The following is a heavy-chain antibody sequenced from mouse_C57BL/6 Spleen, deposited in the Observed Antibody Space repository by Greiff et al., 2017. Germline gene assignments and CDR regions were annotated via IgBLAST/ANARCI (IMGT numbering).Heavy chain of an antibody. CDR2: INYDGSST. CDR3: ARVGDYDGYWYFDV. Sequence: EVKLVESEGGLVQPGSSMKLSCTASGFTFSDYYMAWVRQVPEKGLEWVANINYDGSSTYYLDSLKSRFIISRDNAKNILYLQMSSLKSEDTATYYCARVGDYDGYWYFDVWGTGTTVTVSS. V-gene: IGHV5-16*01. CDR1: GFTFSDYY. D-gene: IGHD2-4*01. J-gene: IGHJ1*03.